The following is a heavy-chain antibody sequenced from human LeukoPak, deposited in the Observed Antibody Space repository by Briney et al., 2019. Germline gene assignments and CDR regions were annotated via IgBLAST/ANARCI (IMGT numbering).Heavy chain of an antibody. CDR3: ARVEAAGIDY. CDR2: IYYSGST. J-gene: IGHJ4*02. D-gene: IGHD6-13*01. Sequence: SETLSLTCTVSGGSISSYYWSWIRQPPGKGLEWIGYIYYSGSTNYNPSLKSRVTMSVDTSKNQFSLKLSSVTAADTAVYYCARVEAAGIDYWGQGTLVTVSS. CDR1: GGSISSYY. V-gene: IGHV4-59*01.